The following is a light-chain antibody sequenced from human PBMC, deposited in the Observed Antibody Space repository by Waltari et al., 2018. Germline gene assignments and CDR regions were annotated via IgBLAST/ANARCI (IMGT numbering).Light chain of an antibody. J-gene: IGLJ1*01. CDR3: CSYAGGGTFV. CDR2: EVS. CDR1: NSDLGSYTL. V-gene: IGLV2-23*02. Sequence: QSALTQPASVSGSPVQSITSSCTGTNSDLGSYTLVSWYQQHPGTAPKFMIDEVSKRPSGVSNRFTGSKSGNTASLTISEIQAEDEADYYCCSYAGGGTFVFGTGTKVTVL.